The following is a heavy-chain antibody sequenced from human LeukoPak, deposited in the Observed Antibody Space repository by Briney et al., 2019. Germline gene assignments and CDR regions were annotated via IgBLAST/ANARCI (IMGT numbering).Heavy chain of an antibody. CDR1: GFTFSSYS. V-gene: IGHV3-21*01. Sequence: GGSLRLSCAASGFTFSSYSMNWVRQAPGKGLEWVSSISSSSSYIYYADSVKGRFTISRDNAKNSLHLQMNSLRAEDTAVYYCARDDGMPAALDYWGQGTLVTVSS. D-gene: IGHD2-2*01. CDR3: ARDDGMPAALDY. CDR2: ISSSSSYI. J-gene: IGHJ4*02.